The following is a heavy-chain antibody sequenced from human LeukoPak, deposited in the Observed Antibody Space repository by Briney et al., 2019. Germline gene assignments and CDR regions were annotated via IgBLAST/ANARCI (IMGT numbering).Heavy chain of an antibody. Sequence: SETLSLTCTVSGGSISSGSYYWSWIRQPAGKGLEWIGRIYTSGSTNYNPSLKSRVTISVDTSKNQFSLKLSSVTAADTAVYYCARGGIHYYYYMDVWGKGTTVTISS. CDR2: IYTSGST. CDR3: ARGGIHYYYYMDV. D-gene: IGHD3-16*01. J-gene: IGHJ6*03. V-gene: IGHV4-61*02. CDR1: GGSISSGSYY.